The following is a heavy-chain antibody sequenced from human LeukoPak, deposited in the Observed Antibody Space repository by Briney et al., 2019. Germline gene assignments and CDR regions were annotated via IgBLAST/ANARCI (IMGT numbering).Heavy chain of an antibody. J-gene: IGHJ5*02. CDR1: GFTFDDYG. D-gene: IGHD6-19*01. Sequence: GGSLRLSCAASGFTFDDYGMSWVRHAPGKGLEWVSGINWNGGSTGYADSVKGRFTISRDNAKNSLYLQMNSLRAGDTALYHCAREGVSSGWYSFWFDPWGQGTLVTVSS. CDR2: INWNGGST. V-gene: IGHV3-20*01. CDR3: AREGVSSGWYSFWFDP.